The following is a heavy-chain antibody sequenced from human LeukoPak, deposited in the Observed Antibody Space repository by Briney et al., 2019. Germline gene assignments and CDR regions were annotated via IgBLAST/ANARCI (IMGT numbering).Heavy chain of an antibody. V-gene: IGHV3-23*01. CDR1: GFSFRSYA. CDR3: SRVSRFAVVPAANLDY. D-gene: IGHD2-2*01. J-gene: IGHJ4*02. Sequence: PGGSLRLSCAASGFSFRSYAMSWVRQAPGKGLEWVSAISGSGDITYYADSVKGRFTMSRDNFKNTLYLQMNSLRAEDTAVYYCSRVSRFAVVPAANLDYWGQGIQVTVSS. CDR2: ISGSGDIT.